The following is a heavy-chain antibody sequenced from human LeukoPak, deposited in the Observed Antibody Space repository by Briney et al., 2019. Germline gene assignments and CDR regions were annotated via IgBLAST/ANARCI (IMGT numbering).Heavy chain of an antibody. CDR2: IIPILGIA. Sequence: GASVKLSCKASGGTFSSYAISWVRQAPGQGLEWMGRIIPILGIANYAQKFQGRVTITADKSTSTAYMELSSLRSEDTAVYYCARDYVDTAMVGIDYWGQGTLVTVSS. CDR3: ARDYVDTAMVGIDY. V-gene: IGHV1-69*04. J-gene: IGHJ4*02. CDR1: GGTFSSYA. D-gene: IGHD5-18*01.